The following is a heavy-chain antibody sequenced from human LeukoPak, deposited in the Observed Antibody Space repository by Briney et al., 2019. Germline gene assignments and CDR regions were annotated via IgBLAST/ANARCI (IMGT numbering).Heavy chain of an antibody. CDR3: AKYTGRRAFDM. CDR2: ISGSGTTT. J-gene: IGHJ3*02. Sequence: TGGSLRLSCAASGLTFSSFGMSWVRQAPGKGLEWVSHISGSGTTTYYADSVKDRFTISRDNSKNTLYLQMNSLRAEDKAVYYCAKYTGRRAFDMWGQGTMVTVSS. V-gene: IGHV3-23*01. CDR1: GLTFSSFG. D-gene: IGHD7-27*01.